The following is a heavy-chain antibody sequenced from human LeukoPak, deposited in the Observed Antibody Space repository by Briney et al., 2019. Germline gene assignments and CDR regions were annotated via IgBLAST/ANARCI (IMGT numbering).Heavy chain of an antibody. V-gene: IGHV3-23*01. CDR2: ISGGGDSI. CDR1: GFTFSNYA. CDR3: AKESPQFDY. Sequence: GASLRLSCAASGFTFSNYAMSWVRQAPGRGLEWASTISGGGDSIYYADSVKGRFTISRDNSKNTLYLQMKSLRVEDTAVYYCAKESPQFDYWGQGTLVTVYS. J-gene: IGHJ4*02.